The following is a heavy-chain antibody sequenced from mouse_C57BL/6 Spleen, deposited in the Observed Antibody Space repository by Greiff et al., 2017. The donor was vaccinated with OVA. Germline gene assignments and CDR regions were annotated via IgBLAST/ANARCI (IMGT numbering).Heavy chain of an antibody. CDR1: GFTFSSYA. V-gene: IGHV5-4*01. Sequence: EVQLVESGGGLVKPGGSLKLSCAASGFTFSSYAMSWVRQTPEKRLEWVATISAGGSYTYYPDNVKGRSTISRDNAKNNLYLQLSHLKSEDTAMYYCAGEGEHSHYFDYWGQGTTLTVSS. D-gene: IGHD2-12*01. CDR2: ISAGGSYT. CDR3: AGEGEHSHYFDY. J-gene: IGHJ2*01.